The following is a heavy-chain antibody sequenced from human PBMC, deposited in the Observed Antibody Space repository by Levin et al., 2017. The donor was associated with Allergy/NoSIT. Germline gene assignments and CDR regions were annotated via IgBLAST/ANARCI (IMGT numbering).Heavy chain of an antibody. CDR2: ISSSSSYI. CDR1: GFTFSSYS. J-gene: IGHJ4*02. Sequence: ETLSLTCAASGFTFSSYSMNWVRQAPGKGLEWVSSISSSSSYIYYADSVKGRFTISRDNAKNSLYLQMNSLRAEDTAVYYCARDALYSSGWSYFDYWGQGTLVTVSS. CDR3: ARDALYSSGWSYFDY. V-gene: IGHV3-21*01. D-gene: IGHD6-19*01.